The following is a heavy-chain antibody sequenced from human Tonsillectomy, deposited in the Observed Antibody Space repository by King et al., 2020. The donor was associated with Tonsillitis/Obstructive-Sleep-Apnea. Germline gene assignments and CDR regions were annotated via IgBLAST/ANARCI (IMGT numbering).Heavy chain of an antibody. D-gene: IGHD2-15*01. V-gene: IGHV3-48*02. CDR2: ISSGRDTI. CDR1: GFTFSTYG. CDR3: ARPGRWGCRGGSCYYFDY. J-gene: IGHJ4*02. Sequence: VQLVQSGGGLVQPGGCLRLSCAASGFTFSTYGFNLVRQARGKGLEWISYISSGRDTIYYGDTVKGRFTISRDNAKNSLYLQMNSLRDEDTAVYYCARPGRWGCRGGSCYYFDYWGQGALVTVSS.